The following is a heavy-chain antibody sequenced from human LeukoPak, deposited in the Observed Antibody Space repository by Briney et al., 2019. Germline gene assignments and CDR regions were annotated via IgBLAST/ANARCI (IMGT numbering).Heavy chain of an antibody. J-gene: IGHJ4*02. Sequence: SVKVSCKASGGTFSSYAISWVRQAPGQGLEWMGRIIPILGIANYAQKFQGRVTITADKSTSTAYMELSSLRSEDTAVYYCARDLAGYSYGYDYWGQGTLVTVSS. D-gene: IGHD5-18*01. CDR2: IIPILGIA. V-gene: IGHV1-69*04. CDR1: GGTFSSYA. CDR3: ARDLAGYSYGYDY.